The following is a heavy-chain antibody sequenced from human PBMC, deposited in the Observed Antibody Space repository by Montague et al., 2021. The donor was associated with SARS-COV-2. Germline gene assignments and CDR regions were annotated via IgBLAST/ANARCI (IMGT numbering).Heavy chain of an antibody. CDR2: ISYGGIA. CDR3: AGKVLTVPADY. D-gene: IGHD4-11*01. Sequence: SETLSLTCAVSGVSITSTNWWSLVRQPPGKGLEWIGEISYGGIATYNPSLKSRATISMDRSRNLFSLKLSSVTAADTAIYYCAGKVLTVPADYWGQGTLVNVS. CDR1: GVSITSTNW. J-gene: IGHJ4*02. V-gene: IGHV4-4*02.